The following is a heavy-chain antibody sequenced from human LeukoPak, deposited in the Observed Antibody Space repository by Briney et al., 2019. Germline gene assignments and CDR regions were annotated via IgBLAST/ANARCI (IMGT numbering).Heavy chain of an antibody. Sequence: PSGTLSLTCAVPGGSISRLNLWSWLRQPPGKGLEWVGEMYLDGRTNFHPSVRGRVTIFIDKPKNQLSLQLTSVTAADTAVYYCAGLEGRYSTDWFYFFDYWGQGALVTVSS. CDR3: AGLEGRYSTDWFYFFDY. D-gene: IGHD6-19*01. CDR2: MYLDGRT. J-gene: IGHJ4*02. CDR1: GGSISRLNL. V-gene: IGHV4-4*02.